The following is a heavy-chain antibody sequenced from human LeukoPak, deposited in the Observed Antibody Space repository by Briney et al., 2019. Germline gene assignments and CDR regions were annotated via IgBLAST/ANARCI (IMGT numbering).Heavy chain of an antibody. V-gene: IGHV4-30-4*01. J-gene: IGHJ3*02. D-gene: IGHD3-9*01. CDR3: ARDLTGGAFDI. CDR2: IYYSGST. CDR1: GGSISSGDYY. Sequence: SQTLSLTCTVSGGSISSGDYYWSWIRQPPGKGQECIGYIYYSGSTYYNPSLKSRITISVDTSKNQFSLKLSSVTAADTAVYYCARDLTGGAFDIWGQGTMVTVSS.